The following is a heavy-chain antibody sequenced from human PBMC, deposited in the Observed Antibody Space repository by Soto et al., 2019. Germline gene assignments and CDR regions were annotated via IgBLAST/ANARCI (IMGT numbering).Heavy chain of an antibody. CDR2: IYYSGST. V-gene: IGHV4-59*01. CDR3: XXXXXXSXXX. Sequence: QVQLQESGPGLVKPSETLSLTCTVSGGSISSYYWSWIRQPPGKGLEWIGYIYYSGSTNYNPSLKSRVTISXXXSKNXXXXXXXXXXXXXXXXXXXXXXXXXSXXXWGQGTLVTVSS. CDR1: GGSISSYY. J-gene: IGHJ4*02.